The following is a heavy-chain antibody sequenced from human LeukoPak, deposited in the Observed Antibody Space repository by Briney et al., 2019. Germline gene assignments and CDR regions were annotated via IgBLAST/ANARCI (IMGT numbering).Heavy chain of an antibody. CDR2: IHHSGVT. CDR3: ARYTGRNWGYSFDS. J-gene: IGHJ4*02. Sequence: SETLSLTCVVSGYSISSGFYWSWIRQPPGKGLEWIATIHHSGVTYYNPFLNSRFTISVDTSKNQFSLKLTSVTAADTAIYSCARYTGRNWGYSFDSWGQGTLVTASS. CDR1: GYSISSGFY. D-gene: IGHD7-27*01. V-gene: IGHV4-38-2*01.